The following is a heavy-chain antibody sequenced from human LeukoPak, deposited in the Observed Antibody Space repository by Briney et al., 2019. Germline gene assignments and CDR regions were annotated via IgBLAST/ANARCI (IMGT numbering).Heavy chain of an antibody. CDR2: ISGSGGST. Sequence: PGGSLRLSCAASGFTVSAYAMAWVRQAPGKGLEWVSAISGSGGSTYYADSVKGRFTISRDNSKNTLYLQMNSLRAEDTAVYYCAKGHVDTAMVPDYWGQGTLVTVSS. V-gene: IGHV3-23*01. CDR1: GFTVSAYA. J-gene: IGHJ4*02. D-gene: IGHD5-18*01. CDR3: AKGHVDTAMVPDY.